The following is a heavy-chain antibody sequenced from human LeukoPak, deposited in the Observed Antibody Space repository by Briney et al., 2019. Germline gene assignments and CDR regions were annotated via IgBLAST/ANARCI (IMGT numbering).Heavy chain of an antibody. D-gene: IGHD3-22*01. V-gene: IGHV3-21*01. CDR3: ARSNYYDSSGYRGH. CDR1: GFTFSSYT. J-gene: IGHJ4*02. Sequence: PGGSLRLSCAASGFTFSSYTMNWVRQAPGKGLEWVSSISNGSNYIYYADSVKGRFTISRDNAKNSLYLQMNSLRAEDTAVYYCARSNYYDSSGYRGHWGQGTLVTVSS. CDR2: ISNGSNYI.